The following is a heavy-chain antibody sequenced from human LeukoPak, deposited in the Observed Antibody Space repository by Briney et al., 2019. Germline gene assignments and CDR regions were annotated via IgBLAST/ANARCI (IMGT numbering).Heavy chain of an antibody. CDR3: AELGITMIGGA. CDR1: GFTVSSND. J-gene: IGHJ6*04. V-gene: IGHV3-48*03. CDR2: ISSSGSTI. D-gene: IGHD3-10*02. Sequence: GGSLRLSCAASGFTVSSNDMSWVRQAPGKGLEWVSYISSSGSTIYYADSVKGRFTISRDNAKNSLYLQMNSLRAEDTAVYYCAELGITMIGGAWGKGTTVTISS.